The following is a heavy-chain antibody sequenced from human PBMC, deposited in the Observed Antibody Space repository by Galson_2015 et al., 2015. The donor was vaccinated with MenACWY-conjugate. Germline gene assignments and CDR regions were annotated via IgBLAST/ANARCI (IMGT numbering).Heavy chain of an antibody. CDR2: IKEDGSDK. CDR1: GFTLSHYW. J-gene: IGHJ4*02. Sequence: LRLSCAASGFTLSHYWMSWVRQAPGKGLEWVANIKEDGSDKYYVDSVKGRFTISRDNAKNSLYLQMNSLRAEDTAVYYCARPVRVRLNVSPYYFNNWGQGTLVTVSS. V-gene: IGHV3-7*03. CDR3: ARPVRVRLNVSPYYFNN. D-gene: IGHD3-16*01.